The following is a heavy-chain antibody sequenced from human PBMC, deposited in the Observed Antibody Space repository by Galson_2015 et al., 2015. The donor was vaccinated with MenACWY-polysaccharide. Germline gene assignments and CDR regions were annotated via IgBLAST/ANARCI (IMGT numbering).Heavy chain of an antibody. J-gene: IGHJ3*02. CDR3: ARPRSSSWTGSDAFDI. CDR1: GYSFTSYW. CDR2: ISPGDSDT. D-gene: IGHD6-13*01. V-gene: IGHV5-51*01. Sequence: QSGAEVKKPGESLKISCKGSGYSFTSYWVGWVRQMPGKGLEWMGIISPGDSDTRYSPSFQGQVTISADKSISTAYLQWISLKASDTAMYYCARPRSSSWTGSDAFDIWGQGTMVTVSS.